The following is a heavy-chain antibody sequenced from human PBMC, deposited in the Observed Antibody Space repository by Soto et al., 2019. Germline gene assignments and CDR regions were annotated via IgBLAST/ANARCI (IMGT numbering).Heavy chain of an antibody. J-gene: IGHJ6*04. D-gene: IGHD2-2*01. CDR2: IKSKTDGGTT. CDR3: TTGRNTQGYCSSTSCLDV. CDR1: GFTFSNAW. V-gene: IGHV3-15*01. Sequence: PGGSLRLSCAASGFTFSNAWMSWVRQAPGKGLEWVGRIKSKTDGGTTDYAAPVKGRFTISRDDSKNKLYLQMNSLKTEDTAVYYCTTGRNTQGYCSSTSCLDVWGKGTTVTVSS.